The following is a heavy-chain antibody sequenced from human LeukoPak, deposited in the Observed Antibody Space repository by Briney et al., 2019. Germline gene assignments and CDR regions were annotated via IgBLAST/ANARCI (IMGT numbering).Heavy chain of an antibody. Sequence: SVKVSCKASGYTFTGYYMHWVRQAPGQGLEWMGRIIPILGIANYAQKFQGRVTITADKSTSTAYMELSSLRSEDTAVYYCARDYRIAAAGTSPQPFDYWGQGTLVTVSS. V-gene: IGHV1-69*04. CDR3: ARDYRIAAAGTSPQPFDY. D-gene: IGHD6-13*01. CDR1: GYTFTGYY. CDR2: IIPILGIA. J-gene: IGHJ4*02.